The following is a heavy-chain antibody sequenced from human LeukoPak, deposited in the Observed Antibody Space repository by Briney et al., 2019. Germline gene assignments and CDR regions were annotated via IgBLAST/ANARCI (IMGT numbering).Heavy chain of an antibody. D-gene: IGHD6-19*01. Sequence: GGSLRLSCAASGFTFSSYSMNWVRQAPGKGLEWVSSISSSSSYIYYADSVKGRFTISRDNAKNSLYLQMNSLRAEDTAVYSCAKGRPYSSGWGFDSWGQGTLVTVSS. V-gene: IGHV3-21*01. CDR1: GFTFSSYS. CDR3: AKGRPYSSGWGFDS. J-gene: IGHJ4*02. CDR2: ISSSSSYI.